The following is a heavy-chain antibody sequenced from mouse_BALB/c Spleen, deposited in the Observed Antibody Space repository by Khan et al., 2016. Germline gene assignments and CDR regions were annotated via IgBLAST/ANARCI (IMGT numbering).Heavy chain of an antibody. J-gene: IGHJ2*01. D-gene: IGHD2-1*01. CDR2: IDPETGGT. CDR3: TRKGIFYGNYDFDS. CDR1: GYTFSDYE. Sequence: QVQLKESGAELVRPGASVTLSCKASGYTFSDYEMHWVKQTPVHGLEWIGAIDPETGGTAYNQKFKGQATLTAGRSSSTAYMELRSLTSVDSAVYSCTRKGIFYGNYDFDSWGQGTTLTVSS. V-gene: IGHV1-15*01.